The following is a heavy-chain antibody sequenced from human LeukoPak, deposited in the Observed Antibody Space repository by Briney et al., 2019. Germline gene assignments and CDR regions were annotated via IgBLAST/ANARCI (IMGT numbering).Heavy chain of an antibody. V-gene: IGHV3-21*01. J-gene: IGHJ4*02. CDR3: ASNYDSSNYYGFDY. Sequence: GGSLRLSCAASGFTFSSYSMNWVRQAPGKGLEWVSSISSSSSYIYYADSVKGRFTISRDNAKNSLYLQMNSLRAEDTAAYYCASNYDSSNYYGFDYWGQGTLVTVSS. CDR2: ISSSSSYI. CDR1: GFTFSSYS. D-gene: IGHD3-22*01.